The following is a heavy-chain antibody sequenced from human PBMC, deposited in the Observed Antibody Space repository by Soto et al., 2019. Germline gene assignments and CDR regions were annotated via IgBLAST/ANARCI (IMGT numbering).Heavy chain of an antibody. CDR3: ARGAWLQYYYFDY. J-gene: IGHJ4*02. Sequence: GASVKVSCKASGYTFTNYAIHWVRQAPGQRLEWMGWINAGNGNTKFSQNFQDRVIITRDTSASTAYMQMSSLRSEDTAVYYYARGAWLQYYYFDYWGQGTLVTVSS. D-gene: IGHD5-12*01. V-gene: IGHV1-3*01. CDR1: GYTFTNYA. CDR2: INAGNGNT.